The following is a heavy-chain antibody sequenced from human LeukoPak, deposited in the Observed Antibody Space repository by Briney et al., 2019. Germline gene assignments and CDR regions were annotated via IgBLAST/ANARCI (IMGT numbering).Heavy chain of an antibody. CDR1: GFTSCGDT. J-gene: IGHJ4*02. V-gene: IGHV3-23*01. CDR3: DKEYILAAPTGYGC. Sequence: GGSLRLSCVAPGFTSCGDTMSSVRQAPGKGLEWVSAISGSGGNTYYADSVKGQFTISRDNSKNTLYLQMNSLRAEDTAVYYCDKEYILAAPTGYGCRGQGTLVTVSS. CDR2: ISGSGGNT. D-gene: IGHD6-6*01.